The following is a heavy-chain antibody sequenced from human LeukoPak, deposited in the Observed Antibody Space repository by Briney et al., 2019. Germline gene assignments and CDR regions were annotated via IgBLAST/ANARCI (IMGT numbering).Heavy chain of an antibody. CDR2: ISSSRNYI. J-gene: IGHJ6*03. Sequence: GGSLRLSCVASGFTFSSYWMNWVRQAPGKGLEWVSSISSSRNYIYYADSVKGRFTISRDNAKNSLYLQMNSLRAEDTAVYYCARATWGYYYYMDVWGKGTTVTVSS. D-gene: IGHD1-26*01. V-gene: IGHV3-21*01. CDR1: GFTFSSYW. CDR3: ARATWGYYYYMDV.